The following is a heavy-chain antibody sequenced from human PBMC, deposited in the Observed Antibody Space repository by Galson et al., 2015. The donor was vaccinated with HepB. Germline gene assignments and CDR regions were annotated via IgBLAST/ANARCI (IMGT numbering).Heavy chain of an antibody. V-gene: IGHV3-74*01. D-gene: IGHD2-2*01. CDR3: ARGRPAAPYYYYYGVDV. CDR1: GFTLSSYW. J-gene: IGHJ6*02. CDR2: INSDGSST. Sequence: SLRLSCAASGFTLSSYWMHWVRQAPGKGLVWVSRINSDGSSTTYADSVKGLSTISRDNAKNTLYLLMNSLRAEDTAVYYCARGRPAAPYYYYYGVDVWGQGTTVTVSS.